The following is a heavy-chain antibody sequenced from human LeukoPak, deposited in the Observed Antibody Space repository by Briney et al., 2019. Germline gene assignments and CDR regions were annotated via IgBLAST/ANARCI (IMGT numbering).Heavy chain of an antibody. CDR1: GFTLGDYA. D-gene: IGHD1-1*01. V-gene: IGHV3-49*04. CDR2: IRSKAYGGTT. CDR3: TRERYNWNGIFDY. J-gene: IGHJ4*02. Sequence: GGSLRLSCTASGFTLGDYAMSWVRQAPGKGLEWVGFIRSKAYGGTTEYAASVKGRFTISRDDSKSIAYLQMNSLKTEDTAVYYCTRERYNWNGIFDYWGQGTLVTVSS.